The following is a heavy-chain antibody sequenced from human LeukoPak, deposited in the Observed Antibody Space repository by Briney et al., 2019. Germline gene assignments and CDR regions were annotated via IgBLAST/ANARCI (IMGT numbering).Heavy chain of an antibody. V-gene: IGHV4-4*09. CDR3: ARHHRSGSGGTFFDY. J-gene: IGHJ4*02. CDR1: GGSISGYY. D-gene: IGHD3-22*01. CDR2: IHSSGAT. Sequence: SETLSLTCSVSGGSISGYYWDWIRQSPGKGLEWIGYIHSSGATHYSPSLESRVTMSVDTSKNQFSLKVTSVTAADTAVYYCARHHRSGSGGTFFDYWGQGTLVTVSS.